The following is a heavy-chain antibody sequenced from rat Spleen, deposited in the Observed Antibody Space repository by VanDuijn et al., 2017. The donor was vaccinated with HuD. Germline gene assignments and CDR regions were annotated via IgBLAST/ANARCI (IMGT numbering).Heavy chain of an antibody. Sequence: QVQLKESGPDLVQPSQTLSLTCTVSGFSLSSYNVHWVRQPSGKGPEWMGRMWYDGDTAYNSALKSRLSISRDTSKNQVFLKMNSLQTDDTGTYYCTRDQDTMGQGYYVMDAWGQGASVTVSS. CDR3: TRDQDTMGQGYYVMDA. V-gene: IGHV2-63*01. D-gene: IGHD1-7*01. CDR2: MWYDGDT. CDR1: GFSLSSYN. J-gene: IGHJ4*01.